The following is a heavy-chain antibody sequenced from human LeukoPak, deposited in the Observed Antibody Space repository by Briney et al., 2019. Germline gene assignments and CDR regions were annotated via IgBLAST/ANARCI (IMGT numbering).Heavy chain of an antibody. Sequence: SETLSLTCAVYGGSFSVYYWSWIRQPPGKGLEWIGEINHSGSTNYNPSLKSRVTISVDTSKNQFSLKLSSVTAADTAVYYCARGQYCSSTSCFLSWFDPWGQGTLVTVSS. CDR3: ARGQYCSSTSCFLSWFDP. V-gene: IGHV4-34*01. J-gene: IGHJ5*02. D-gene: IGHD2-2*01. CDR2: INHSGST. CDR1: GGSFSVYY.